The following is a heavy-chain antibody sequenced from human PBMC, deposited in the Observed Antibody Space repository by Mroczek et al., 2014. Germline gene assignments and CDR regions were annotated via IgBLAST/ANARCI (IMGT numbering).Heavy chain of an antibody. D-gene: IGHD3-10*01. CDR1: GGSISSYY. CDR3: ARRATMVRGTKYNWFDP. CDR2: IYYSGST. V-gene: IGHV4-59*01. Sequence: QVQLQQSGPGLVKPSETLSLTCTVSGGSISSYYWSWIRQPPGKGLEWIGYIYYSGSTNYNPSLKSRVTISVDTSKNQFSLKLSSVTAADTAVYYCARRATMVRGTKYNWFDPWGQGTLVTVSS. J-gene: IGHJ5*02.